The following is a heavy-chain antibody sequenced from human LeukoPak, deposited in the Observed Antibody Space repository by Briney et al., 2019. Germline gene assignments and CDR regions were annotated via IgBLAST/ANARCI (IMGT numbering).Heavy chain of an antibody. CDR3: ARQYCSSTSCYPNWFDP. Sequence: PSETLSLTCTVSGGSISSGGYFWSWIRQHPGKGLEWIGYIYYSGSTYYSPSLKSRVTISVDTSKNQFSLKLSSVTAADTAVYYCARQYCSSTSCYPNWFDPWGQGTLVTVSS. D-gene: IGHD2-2*01. V-gene: IGHV4-31*03. J-gene: IGHJ5*02. CDR2: IYYSGST. CDR1: GGSISSGGYF.